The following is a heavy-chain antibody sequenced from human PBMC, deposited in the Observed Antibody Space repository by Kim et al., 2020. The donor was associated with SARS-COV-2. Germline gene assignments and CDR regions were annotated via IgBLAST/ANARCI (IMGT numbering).Heavy chain of an antibody. CDR2: IKQDGSEK. CDR1: GFTFSNYW. CDR3: AKAPFDYIWGSYRGFDY. Sequence: GGSLRLSCAASGFTFSNYWMSWVRQAPGKGLEWVAYIKQDGSEKYNVDSVKGRFTISRDNAKNSLFLHMNSLRAEDTAVYYCAKAPFDYIWGSYRGFDYWGQGPLVTVSS. V-gene: IGHV3-7*01. J-gene: IGHJ4*02. D-gene: IGHD3-16*02.